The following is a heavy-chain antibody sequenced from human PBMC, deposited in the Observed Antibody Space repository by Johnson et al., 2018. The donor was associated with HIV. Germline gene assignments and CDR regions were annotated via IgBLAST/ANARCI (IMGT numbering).Heavy chain of an antibody. D-gene: IGHD1-20*01. CDR2: IYSGGST. CDR3: AKGGYNWKFDGFDI. J-gene: IGHJ3*02. V-gene: IGHV3-66*02. Sequence: GLVQPGGSLRLSCAASGFTVSSNYMSWVRQAPGKGLEWVSAIYSGGSTYFADSVKRRFTIFRANSKNTVYLQLNSLRVEDTAVYYCAKGGYNWKFDGFDIWGQGTMVTVSS. CDR1: GFTVSSNY.